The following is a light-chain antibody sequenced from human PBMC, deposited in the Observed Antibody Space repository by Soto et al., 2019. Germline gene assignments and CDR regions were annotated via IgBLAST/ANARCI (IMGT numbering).Light chain of an antibody. CDR2: DAS. CDR1: PSVSSY. CDR3: QQYGSSPPFT. V-gene: IGKV3-20*01. J-gene: IGKJ1*01. Sequence: ERVLTQSPATLSLSPGERATLSCRASPSVSSYLAWYQQKPGQAPRLLIYDASNRATGIPARFSGSGSGTDFTLTISRLEPEDFAVYYCQQYGSSPPFTFGQGTKVDIK.